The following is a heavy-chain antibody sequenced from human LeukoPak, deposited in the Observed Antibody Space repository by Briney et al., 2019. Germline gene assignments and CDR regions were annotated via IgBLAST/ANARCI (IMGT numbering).Heavy chain of an antibody. CDR2: ISYDGGNK. V-gene: IGHV3-30-3*01. CDR1: GFTFSSNA. Sequence: GGSLRLSCAASGFTFSSNAMHWVRQAPGKGLEWVAVISYDGGNKYYADSVKGRFTISRDNSKNTVSLQMNSLRAEDTAVYYCARDYSGNYYKGFDYWGQGTLVTVSS. D-gene: IGHD1-26*01. CDR3: ARDYSGNYYKGFDY. J-gene: IGHJ4*02.